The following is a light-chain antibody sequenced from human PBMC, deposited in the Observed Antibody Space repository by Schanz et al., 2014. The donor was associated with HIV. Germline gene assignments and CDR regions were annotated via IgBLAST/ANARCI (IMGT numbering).Light chain of an antibody. J-gene: IGLJ3*02. CDR1: SSNFRSNA. Sequence: SVLTQPPSASGTPGQRVTISCSGSSSNFRSNAVHWYQQLPGTAPRLVIYNTFHRPSGVPDRFSGSQSGTSASLAISGLQSEDESDFFCATWDDSLDGWVFGGGTKLTVL. CDR3: ATWDDSLDGWV. CDR2: NTF. V-gene: IGLV1-44*01.